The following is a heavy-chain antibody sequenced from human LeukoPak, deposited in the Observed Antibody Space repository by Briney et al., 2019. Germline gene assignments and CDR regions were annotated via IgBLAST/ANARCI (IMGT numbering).Heavy chain of an antibody. Sequence: GGSLRLSCAASGFTVSSNYVSWVRQAPGKGLEWVSIIHSGGSPYYADSAKGRFTISRDTSKNTLYLQMNILRAEDTAVYYCARETRDCSSTSCYSYHCGMDVWGQGTTVTVSS. D-gene: IGHD2-2*01. CDR1: GFTVSSNY. CDR3: ARETRDCSSTSCYSYHCGMDV. J-gene: IGHJ6*02. V-gene: IGHV3-53*01. CDR2: IHSGGSP.